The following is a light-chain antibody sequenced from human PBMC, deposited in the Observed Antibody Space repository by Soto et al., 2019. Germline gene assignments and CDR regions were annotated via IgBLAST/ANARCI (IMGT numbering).Light chain of an antibody. CDR1: RSISTY. Sequence: ETVLTQSPATLSLSPGERATLSCRASRSISTYLAWYQQKPGQAPRLLIYEALNRATGIPARFSGSGSGTDFTLTISSLEPEDFAVYYCQQRSNWPPVFGQGTKVDIK. V-gene: IGKV3-11*01. CDR2: EAL. J-gene: IGKJ1*01. CDR3: QQRSNWPPV.